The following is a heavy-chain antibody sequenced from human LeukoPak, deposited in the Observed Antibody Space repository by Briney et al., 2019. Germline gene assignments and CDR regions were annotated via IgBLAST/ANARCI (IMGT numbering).Heavy chain of an antibody. CDR2: IRYDGSDK. Sequence: GGSLRLSCAASGFTFRTYGMHWVRQAPGKGLEWVTFIRYDGSDKYYADSVRGRFTISRDNSKNTLFLQMNSLRFDDTAVYYCAKRADYYDSSLAFYDAFDLWGQGTMVTISS. CDR1: GFTFRTYG. J-gene: IGHJ3*01. D-gene: IGHD3-16*01. V-gene: IGHV3-30*02. CDR3: AKRADYYDSSLAFYDAFDL.